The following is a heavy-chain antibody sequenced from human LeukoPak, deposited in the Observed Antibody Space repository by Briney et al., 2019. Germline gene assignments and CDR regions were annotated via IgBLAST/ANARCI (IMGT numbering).Heavy chain of an antibody. J-gene: IGHJ6*03. CDR3: AKQHSYYYYMDV. CDR1: GFTFSNYA. D-gene: IGHD3-10*01. Sequence: GGSLRLSCTASGFTFSNYAMSWVRQAPGKGLEWVSDISNSGESTYYADSVKDRFTISRDKSKHTLYLQMNSLRAEDTALYYCAKQHSYYYYMDVWGKGTMVTVSS. CDR2: ISNSGEST. V-gene: IGHV3-23*01.